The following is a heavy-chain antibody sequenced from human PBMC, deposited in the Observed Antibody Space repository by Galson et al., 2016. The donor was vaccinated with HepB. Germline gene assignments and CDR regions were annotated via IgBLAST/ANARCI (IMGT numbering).Heavy chain of an antibody. CDR3: AREGYCNGGSCFAY. CDR1: GYTFTGYV. CDR2: INPNNGGT. Sequence: SVKVSCKASGYTFTGYVIQWVRQAPGQGLEWMGSINPNNGGTNSAQKFQDRVTMTRDTSTSTIYMELSSLRSEDAAVYYCAREGYCNGGSCFAYWGQGTLVTVSS. V-gene: IGHV1-2*02. J-gene: IGHJ4*02. D-gene: IGHD2-15*01.